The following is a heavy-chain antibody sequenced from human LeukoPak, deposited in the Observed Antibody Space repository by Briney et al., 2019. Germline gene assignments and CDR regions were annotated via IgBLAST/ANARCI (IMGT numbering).Heavy chain of an antibody. J-gene: IGHJ5*01. CDR1: GFTFSSYW. D-gene: IGHD3-10*01. CDR3: AKEGAYPIITYDS. Sequence: GGSLRLSCAASGFTFSSYWMTWVRQAPGEGFEWVANIKRDGNEKNYVDSVKGRFSISRDNAKNSLYLQMDSLRVEDTAVYYCAKEGAYPIITYDSWGQGALVTVSS. V-gene: IGHV3-7*01. CDR2: IKRDGNEK.